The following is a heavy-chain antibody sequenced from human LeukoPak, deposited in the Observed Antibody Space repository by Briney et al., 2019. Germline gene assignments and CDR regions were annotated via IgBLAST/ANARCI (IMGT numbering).Heavy chain of an antibody. CDR2: IKSKTDGGTT. CDR3: TTDSSGYYSDY. CDR1: GFTFSNAW. Sequence: PGGSLRLSCAASGFTFSNAWMSWVRQAPGKGLEWVGRIKSKTDGGTTDYAAPVKGRSTISRDDSKNTLYLQMNSLKTEDTAVYYCTTDSSGYYSDYWGQGTLVTVSS. D-gene: IGHD3-22*01. V-gene: IGHV3-15*01. J-gene: IGHJ4*02.